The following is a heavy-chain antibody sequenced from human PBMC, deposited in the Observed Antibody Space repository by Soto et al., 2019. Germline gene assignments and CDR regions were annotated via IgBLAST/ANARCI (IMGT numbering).Heavy chain of an antibody. CDR1: GFTFSSYA. J-gene: IGHJ4*02. V-gene: IGHV3-23*01. CDR3: ARRGSGSYYDY. Sequence: EVQLLESGGGLVQPGGSLRLSCATSGFTFSSYAMRWVRQAPGKGLEWVSAISGSGGSTYYADSVKGRFTISRDNSKNTLYLQMNSLRAEDTAVYYCARRGSGSYYDYWGQGTLVTVSS. CDR2: ISGSGGST. D-gene: IGHD1-26*01.